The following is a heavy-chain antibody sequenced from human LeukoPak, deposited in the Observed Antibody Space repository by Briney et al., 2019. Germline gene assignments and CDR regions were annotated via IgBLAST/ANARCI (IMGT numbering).Heavy chain of an antibody. CDR1: GYTFTDYY. CDR2: VDPEDGET. D-gene: IGHD2-2*01. V-gene: IGHV1-69-2*01. CDR3: ATWCSSTSCPYYFDY. Sequence: ASVKVSCKVSGYTFTDYYMHWVQQAPGKGLEWMGLVDPEDGETIYAEKFQGRVTITADTSTDTAYMELSSLRSEDTAVYYCATWCSSTSCPYYFDYWGPGTLVTVSS. J-gene: IGHJ4*02.